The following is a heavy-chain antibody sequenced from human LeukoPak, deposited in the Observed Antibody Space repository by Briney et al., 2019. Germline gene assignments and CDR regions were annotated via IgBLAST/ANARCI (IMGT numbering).Heavy chain of an antibody. CDR3: AKDGLYFDGSAHIYYFDA. Sequence: GGSRRLSCAASGFTFSGYAMTWVRQAPGKGLEWVASIIHIGDLTYYPHSVEGRFTTSPDNSKNTPSLQMNNLRGEDTALYYCAKDGLYFDGSAHIYYFDAWGQGALVAVS. J-gene: IGHJ4*02. CDR1: GFTFSGYA. D-gene: IGHD3-22*01. CDR2: IIHIGDLT. V-gene: IGHV3-23*01.